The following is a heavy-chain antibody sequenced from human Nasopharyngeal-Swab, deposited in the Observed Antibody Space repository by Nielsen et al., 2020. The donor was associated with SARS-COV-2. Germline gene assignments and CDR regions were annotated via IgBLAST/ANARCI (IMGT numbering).Heavy chain of an antibody. V-gene: IGHV1-46*01. CDR2: INPSGGIT. Sequence: ASVKVSCKASGYTFTSYYMHWVRQAPGQWLACMGIINPSGGITSYAQKFQGRVTMTRDTSTSTVYMELSSLRSEDTAVYYCARAARITIFGVVIIERNWFDPWGQGTLVTVSS. J-gene: IGHJ5*02. D-gene: IGHD3-3*01. CDR1: GYTFTSYY. CDR3: ARAARITIFGVVIIERNWFDP.